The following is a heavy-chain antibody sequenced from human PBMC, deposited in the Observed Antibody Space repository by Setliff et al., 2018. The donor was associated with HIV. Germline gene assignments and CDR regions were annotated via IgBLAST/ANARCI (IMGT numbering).Heavy chain of an antibody. D-gene: IGHD2-2*01. Sequence: SETLSLTCTVYGGSISSSNFYWVWIRQSPGKGLEWIGSIYYTGTTNYNPSLKSRVTISVDTSKNQFSLNLSSVTAADTAVYYCARVDCSGTSCYRDSYYYMDVWGKGTTVTVSS. CDR3: ARVDCSGTSCYRDSYYYMDV. CDR2: IYYTGTT. CDR1: GGSISSSNFY. V-gene: IGHV4-39*01. J-gene: IGHJ6*03.